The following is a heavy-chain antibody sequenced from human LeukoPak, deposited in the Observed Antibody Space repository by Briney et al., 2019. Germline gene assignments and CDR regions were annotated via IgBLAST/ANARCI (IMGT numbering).Heavy chain of an antibody. CDR3: ARVGHSGWQFDV. J-gene: IGHJ4*02. D-gene: IGHD5-12*01. CDR1: GFTFSDCA. V-gene: IGHV3-21*01. Sequence: KPGGSLRLSCEASGFTFSDCALNWVRQAPGKGLQWVASISPTSKYIYYAASVEGRFAISRHNADNSVFLQLRSLRADDTAVYHCARVGHSGWQFDVWGQGTLVTVSS. CDR2: ISPTSKYI.